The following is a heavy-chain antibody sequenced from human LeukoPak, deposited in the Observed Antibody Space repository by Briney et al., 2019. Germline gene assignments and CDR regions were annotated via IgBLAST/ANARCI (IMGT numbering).Heavy chain of an antibody. D-gene: IGHD3-10*01. CDR2: IIPIFGTA. Sequence: SVKVSCKASGGTFSSYAISWVRQAPGQGLEWMGGIIPIFGTANYAQKFQGRVTITADESTSTAYMELSSLRSEDTAVYYCARGAMVRGVIIVYNWFDPWGQGTLVTVSS. CDR3: ARGAMVRGVIIVYNWFDP. V-gene: IGHV1-69*01. J-gene: IGHJ5*02. CDR1: GGTFSSYA.